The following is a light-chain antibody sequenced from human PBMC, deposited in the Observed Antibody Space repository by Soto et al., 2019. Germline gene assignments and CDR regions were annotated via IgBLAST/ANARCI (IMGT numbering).Light chain of an antibody. CDR1: QSISSY. Sequence: DIPMTQSPSTLSASVGDRVTIACRASQSISSYLAWYQRTPGKAPKLLIYDASNLETGVPSRFSGSGSGTEFTLTISSLQPDDFASYYRQQYSSYPLTFGGGTKVEI. CDR3: QQYSSYPLT. V-gene: IGKV1-5*01. J-gene: IGKJ4*01. CDR2: DAS.